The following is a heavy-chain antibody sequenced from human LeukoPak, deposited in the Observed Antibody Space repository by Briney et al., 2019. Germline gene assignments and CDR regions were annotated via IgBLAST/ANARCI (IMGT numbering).Heavy chain of an antibody. CDR1: GYSFTGYF. D-gene: IGHD3-10*01. CDR2: INPNSGDT. V-gene: IGHV1-2*02. CDR3: ARDLNYYSSGAPLDY. J-gene: IGHJ4*02. Sequence: RASVKVSCKTSGYSFTGYFIYWVRQAPGQGLEWMGWINPNSGDTNFAQHLQGRVTMTRDTSITTVYMELTGLRYDDTGVYYCARDLNYYSSGAPLDYWGQGTLVTVSS.